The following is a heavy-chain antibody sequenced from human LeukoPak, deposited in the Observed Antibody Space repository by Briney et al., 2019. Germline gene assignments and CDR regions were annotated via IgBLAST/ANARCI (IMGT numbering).Heavy chain of an antibody. CDR2: INHSGST. D-gene: IGHD3-22*01. Sequence: PSETLSLTCAVYGGSFSGYYWSWIRQPPGKGLEWIGEINHSGSTNYNPSLKSRATISVDTSKNQFSLKLSSVTAADTAVYYCARGAPPYYYDSSGYYPRHPFDYWGQGTLVTVSS. CDR1: GGSFSGYY. V-gene: IGHV4-34*01. CDR3: ARGAPPYYYDSSGYYPRHPFDY. J-gene: IGHJ4*02.